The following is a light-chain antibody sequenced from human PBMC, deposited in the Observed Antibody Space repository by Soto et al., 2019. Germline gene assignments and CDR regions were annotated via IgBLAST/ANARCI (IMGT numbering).Light chain of an antibody. CDR2: AAS. J-gene: IGKJ1*01. CDR3: HQYGSLPPT. CDR1: HSISNY. V-gene: IGKV1-39*01. Sequence: IQMTQSQSSLSASVGDIVTITCLASHSISNYLNWYQQKPGKAPNLLIYAASSLQSGVPSRFSGGGSGAEFTLTISRLEPEDFAVYYCHQYGSLPPTSCQGT.